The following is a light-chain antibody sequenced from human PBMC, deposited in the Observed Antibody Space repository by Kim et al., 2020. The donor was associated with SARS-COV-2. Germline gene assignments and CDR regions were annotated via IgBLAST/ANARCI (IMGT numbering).Light chain of an antibody. J-gene: IGLJ2*01. CDR1: SGNLASNY. CDR2: EEN. Sequence: NFMLTQPHSVSESPGKTVTISCTRSSGNLASNYVQWYQQRPGSAPTNVIYEENQRPSGVPDRFSGSIDSSSNSASLTISGLRTEDEADYYCQSYDGSRQVFGGATQLTVL. V-gene: IGLV6-57*04. CDR3: QSYDGSRQV.